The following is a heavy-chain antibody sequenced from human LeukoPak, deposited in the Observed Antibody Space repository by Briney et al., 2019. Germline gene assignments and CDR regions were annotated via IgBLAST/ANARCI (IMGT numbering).Heavy chain of an antibody. CDR1: GFTFSSDA. V-gene: IGHV3-23*01. Sequence: GGALRLSCAASGFTFSSDAMSWVRQAPGKGLEWVSAISGSGGSTYYADSVKGRFTISRDNSKNTLYLQMNSLRAEDTAVYYCAKKRLRLATLGDFDYWGQGTLVTVSS. J-gene: IGHJ4*02. CDR2: ISGSGGST. CDR3: AKKRLRLATLGDFDY. D-gene: IGHD5-12*01.